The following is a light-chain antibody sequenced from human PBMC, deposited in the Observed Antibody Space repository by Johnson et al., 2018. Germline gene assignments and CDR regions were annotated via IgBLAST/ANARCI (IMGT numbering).Light chain of an antibody. CDR1: SSNIGNNY. V-gene: IGLV1-51*02. J-gene: IGLJ1*01. Sequence: QSVLTQPPSVSAAPGQKVTISCSGSSSNIGNNYVSWYQQLPGTAPKLLIYENNKRPSGIPDRFSGSKSGTSATLGITGLQTGDEADYYCGTCDISLSAGNVFGTGTKVTVL. CDR2: ENN. CDR3: GTCDISLSAGNV.